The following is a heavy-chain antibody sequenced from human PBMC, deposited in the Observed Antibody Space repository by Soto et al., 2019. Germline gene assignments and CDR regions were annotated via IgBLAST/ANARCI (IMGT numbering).Heavy chain of an antibody. CDR3: ASPRGETDAFDI. D-gene: IGHD6-25*01. V-gene: IGHV1-8*01. CDR2: MNPNSGNT. CDR1: GYTFTSYD. J-gene: IGHJ3*02. Sequence: ASVKVSCKASGYTFTSYDINWVRQATGQGLEWMGWMNPNSGNTGYAQKFQGRVTMTRNTSISTAYMELSSLRSEDTAVYYCASPRGETDAFDIWGQGTMVTVSS.